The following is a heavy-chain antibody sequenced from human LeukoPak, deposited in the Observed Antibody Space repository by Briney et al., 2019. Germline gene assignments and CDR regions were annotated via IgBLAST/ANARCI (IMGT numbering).Heavy chain of an antibody. V-gene: IGHV3-21*01. J-gene: IGHJ4*02. CDR3: ARETYYDTSGLDY. CDR2: ISSSSSYK. Sequence: PGGPLRLSCAASGFTFSSYSMNWVRQAPGKGLEWVSPISSSSSYKSYADSVKGRFTISRDNAKNSLYLQMNSLRAEDTAVYYCARETYYDTSGLDYWGQGTLVTVSS. CDR1: GFTFSSYS. D-gene: IGHD3-22*01.